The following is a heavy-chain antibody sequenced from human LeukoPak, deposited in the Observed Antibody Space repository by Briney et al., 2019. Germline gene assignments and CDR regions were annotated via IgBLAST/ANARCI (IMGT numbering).Heavy chain of an antibody. V-gene: IGHV4-61*02. D-gene: IGHD6-6*01. J-gene: IGHJ2*01. CDR1: GGSISSGSYY. Sequence: SETLSLTCTVSGGSISSGSYYWSWIRQPAGKGLEWIGRIYTSGSTNYNPSPKSRVTISVDTSKNQFSLKLSSVTAADTAVYYCARHKQLARYFDLWGRGTLVTVSS. CDR2: IYTSGST. CDR3: ARHKQLARYFDL.